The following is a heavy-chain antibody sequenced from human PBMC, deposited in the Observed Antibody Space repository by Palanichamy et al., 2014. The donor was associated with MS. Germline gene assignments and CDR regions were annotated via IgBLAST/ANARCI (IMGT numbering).Heavy chain of an antibody. J-gene: IGHJ4*02. Sequence: EVQLVEVWGEAWYSLGGPVRLSCEASGFTFSSYSMNWVRQAPGKGLEWVSYINDGGSTRYYGDSVKGRFTISRDNAKSSLYLQMNSLRAEDTAVYYCARGFYGSGKYYFDYWGQGILATVPS. CDR2: INDGGSTR. V-gene: IGHV3-48*01. D-gene: IGHD3-10*01. CDR3: ARGFYGSGKYYFDY. CDR1: GFTFSSYS.